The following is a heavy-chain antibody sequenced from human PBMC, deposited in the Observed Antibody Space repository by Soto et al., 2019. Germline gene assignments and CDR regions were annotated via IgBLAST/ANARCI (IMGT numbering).Heavy chain of an antibody. CDR1: GFTFSSYP. V-gene: IGHV3-74*01. CDR2: ITEDGSGT. D-gene: IGHD2-8*01. CDR3: VRGTNGWRAMDY. Sequence: GGSLRLSCATSGFTFSSYPIHWVRQAPGKGPVWVSRITEDGSGTTYADSVKGRFTVTRDNAKNTMYLQMSGLGAEDTAVYHCVRGTNGWRAMDYWGQGTLVTVSS. J-gene: IGHJ4*02.